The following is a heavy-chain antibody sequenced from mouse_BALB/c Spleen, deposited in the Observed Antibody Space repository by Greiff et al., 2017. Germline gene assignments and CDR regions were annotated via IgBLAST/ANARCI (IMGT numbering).Heavy chain of an antibody. D-gene: IGHD3-2*02. Sequence: EVMLVESGPGLVKPSQSLSLTCTVTGYSITSDYAWNWIRQFPGNKLEWMGYISYSGSTSYNPSLKSRISITRDTSKNQFFLQLNSVTTEDTATYYCARRKDLSYWYFDVWGAGTTVTVSS. V-gene: IGHV3-2*02. CDR2: ISYSGST. CDR3: ARRKDLSYWYFDV. CDR1: GYSITSDYA. J-gene: IGHJ1*01.